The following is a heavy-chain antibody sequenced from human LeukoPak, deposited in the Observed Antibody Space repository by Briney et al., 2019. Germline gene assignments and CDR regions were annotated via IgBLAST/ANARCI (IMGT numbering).Heavy chain of an antibody. J-gene: IGHJ4*02. CDR2: IYYSGST. CDR3: ARDSGVARTLDY. CDR1: GGSISSYY. Sequence: SETLSLTCTVSGGSISSYYWSWIRQPPGKGLEWIGYIYYSGSTNYNPSLKRRVTISVDTSKNQFSLKLSSVTAADTAVYYCARDSGVARTLDYWGQGILVTVSS. V-gene: IGHV4-59*01. D-gene: IGHD2-15*01.